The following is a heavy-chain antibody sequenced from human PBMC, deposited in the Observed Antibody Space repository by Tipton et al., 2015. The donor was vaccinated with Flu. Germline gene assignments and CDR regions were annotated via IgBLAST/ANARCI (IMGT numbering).Heavy chain of an antibody. V-gene: IGHV4-4*07. CDR2: IYYTGSA. J-gene: IGHJ4*02. CDR3: ARDQGRVGNMVVDFLEY. Sequence: TLSLTCTVSGGYFSNKYYTWIRQSAGKGLEWIGRIYYTGSATSSPSLKSRVTMSVDPSKSQISLRLNSVTAADTAVYYCARDQGRVGNMVVDFLEYWGQGIPVTVSS. CDR1: GGYFSNKY. D-gene: IGHD2-21*01.